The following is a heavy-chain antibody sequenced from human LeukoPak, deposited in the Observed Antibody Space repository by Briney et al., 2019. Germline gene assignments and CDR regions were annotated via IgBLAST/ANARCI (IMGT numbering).Heavy chain of an antibody. CDR3: AKAYYDSSGYPRDAFDI. J-gene: IGHJ3*02. CDR2: ISGSGGST. Sequence: PGGSLRLSCAASGFTFSSYAMSWVRQAPGKGLEWVSAISGSGGSTYYADSVKGRFTISRDNSKNTLYLQMNSLRAEDTAVYYCAKAYYDSSGYPRDAFDIWGQGTMVTVSS. V-gene: IGHV3-23*01. D-gene: IGHD3-22*01. CDR1: GFTFSSYA.